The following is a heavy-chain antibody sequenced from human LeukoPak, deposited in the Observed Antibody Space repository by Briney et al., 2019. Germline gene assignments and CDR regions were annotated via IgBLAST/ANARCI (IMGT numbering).Heavy chain of an antibody. CDR2: IYYTGNT. CDR1: GGSISSYY. D-gene: IGHD1-1*01. CDR3: ARDRLQLQS. V-gene: IGHV4-59*01. J-gene: IGHJ5*02. Sequence: SETLSLICTVSGGSISSYYWNWIRQPPGKGLEWIGYIYYTGNTNYNPSLKSRVTISVDTSKNQFSLKLSSVTAADTAVYYCARDRLQLQSWGQGTLVTVSS.